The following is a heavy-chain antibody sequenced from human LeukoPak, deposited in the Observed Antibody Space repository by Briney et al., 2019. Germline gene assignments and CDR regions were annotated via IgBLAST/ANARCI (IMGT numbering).Heavy chain of an antibody. V-gene: IGHV3-23*01. CDR3: ARRGVVIRVILVGFHKEAYYFES. Sequence: GGSLRLSCAVSGITLSNYGMSWVRQAPGKGLEWVAGISDRGGSAKYADSVKGRFTISRDDLKNTLYLQMNSLRDEDPAVYFCARRGVVIRVILVGFHKEAYYFESWGQGALVTVSS. CDR2: ISDRGGSA. CDR1: GITLSNYG. D-gene: IGHD3/OR15-3a*01. J-gene: IGHJ4*02.